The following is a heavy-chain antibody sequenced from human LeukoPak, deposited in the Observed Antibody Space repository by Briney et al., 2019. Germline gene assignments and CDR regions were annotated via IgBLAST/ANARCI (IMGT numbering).Heavy chain of an antibody. CDR2: IIPIFGTA. V-gene: IGHV1-69*13. J-gene: IGHJ4*02. CDR3: ARDPDGIVGATVDY. Sequence: PLASVKVSCKASGGTFSSYAISWVRQAPGQGLEWMGGIIPIFGTANYAQKFQGRVTITADESTSTAYMELSSLRSEDTAVYYCARDPDGIVGATVDYWGQGTLVTVSS. CDR1: GGTFSSYA. D-gene: IGHD1-26*01.